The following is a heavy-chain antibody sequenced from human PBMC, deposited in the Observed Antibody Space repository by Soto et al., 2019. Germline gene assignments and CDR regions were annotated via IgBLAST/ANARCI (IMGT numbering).Heavy chain of an antibody. CDR1: GFTFSSYS. CDR2: ISSSSSTI. V-gene: IGHV3-48*02. D-gene: IGHD3-3*01. CDR3: ARDVLLSITIFGVVSPDYGMDV. J-gene: IGHJ6*02. Sequence: GGSLRLSCAASGFTFSSYSMNWVRQAPGKGLEWVSYISSSSSTIYYADSVKGRFTISRDNAKNSLYLQMNSLRDEDTAVYYCARDVLLSITIFGVVSPDYGMDVWGQETTVTVSS.